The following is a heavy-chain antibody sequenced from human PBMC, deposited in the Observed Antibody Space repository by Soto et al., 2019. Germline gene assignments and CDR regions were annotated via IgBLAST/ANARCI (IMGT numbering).Heavy chain of an antibody. V-gene: IGHV1-69*13. CDR2: IIPIFGTA. J-gene: IGHJ6*02. CDR3: ARVDCSSTSCYEPGPATV. CDR1: GGTFSSYA. D-gene: IGHD2-2*01. Sequence: ASVKVSCKASGGTFSSYAISWVRQAPGQGLEWMGGIIPIFGTANYAQKFQGRVTITADESTSTAYMELSSLRSEDTAVYYCARVDCSSTSCYEPGPATVWGQGTTVTVSS.